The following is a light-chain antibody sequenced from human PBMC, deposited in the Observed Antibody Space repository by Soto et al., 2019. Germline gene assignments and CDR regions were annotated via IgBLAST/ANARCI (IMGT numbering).Light chain of an antibody. CDR2: ASS. CDR1: QSFNSAY. CDR3: HHYVDPPWG. J-gene: IGKJ1*01. V-gene: IGKV3-20*01. Sequence: EIVLTQSPGTLSLSPGDTATLSCRASQSFNSAYLAWYQQRPGQPPRRLIYASSSRAAGIPDRFSGTVSGTEITLIITSLEPEDFAVYYCHHYVDPPWGFGQGTKVEFK.